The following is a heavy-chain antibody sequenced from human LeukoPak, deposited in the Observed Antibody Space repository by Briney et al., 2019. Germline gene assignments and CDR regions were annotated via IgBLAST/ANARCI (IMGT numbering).Heavy chain of an antibody. D-gene: IGHD1-26*01. Sequence: PSETLSLTCAVYGGSFSGYYWSWIRQPPGKGLEWIGSIYYSGSTYYNPSLKSRVTISVDTSKNQFSLKLSSVTAADTAVYYCARLIVHFDYWGQGTLVTVSS. V-gene: IGHV4-34*01. CDR2: IYYSGST. CDR1: GGSFSGYY. CDR3: ARLIVHFDY. J-gene: IGHJ4*02.